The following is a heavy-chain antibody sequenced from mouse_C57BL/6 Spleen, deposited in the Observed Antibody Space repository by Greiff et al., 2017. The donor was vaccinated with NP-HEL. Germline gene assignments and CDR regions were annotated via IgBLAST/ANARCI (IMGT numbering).Heavy chain of an antibody. CDR3: TTEPSMDY. Sequence: VQLQQSGAELVRPGASVKLSCTASGFNIKDDYMHWVKQRPEQGLEWIGWIDPENGDTEYASKFQGKATITADTSSNTAYLQLSSLTSEDTAVYYCTTEPSMDYWGQGTSVTVSS. CDR2: IDPENGDT. CDR1: GFNIKDDY. V-gene: IGHV14-4*01. D-gene: IGHD6-1*01. J-gene: IGHJ4*01.